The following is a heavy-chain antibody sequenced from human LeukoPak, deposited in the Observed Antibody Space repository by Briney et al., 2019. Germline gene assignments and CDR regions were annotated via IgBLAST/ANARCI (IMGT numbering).Heavy chain of an antibody. CDR3: AKRSSTTVTIDY. Sequence: PGGSLRLSCAASGFSFSNYAMSWVRQALGKGLEWVSAITSSGGATYYADSVKGRFTISRDNSKNTLYLQINSLRAEDTAVYYCAKRSSTTVTIDYWGQGTLVTVSS. J-gene: IGHJ4*02. CDR1: GFSFSNYA. D-gene: IGHD4-17*01. V-gene: IGHV3-23*01. CDR2: ITSSGGAT.